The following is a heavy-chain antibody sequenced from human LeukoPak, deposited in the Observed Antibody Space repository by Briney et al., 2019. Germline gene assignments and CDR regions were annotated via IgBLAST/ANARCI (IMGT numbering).Heavy chain of an antibody. V-gene: IGHV3-7*01. CDR3: GRGWAVDF. CDR1: GFTLSNHW. Sequence: GGSLRLSCAASGFTLSNHWMIWVRQAPGKGLECVANIKQDGIEKYYLDSVKGRFTISRDNAKNSVYLQMNSRRVGDTAVYYCGRGWAVDFWGQGTLVTVSS. D-gene: IGHD5-24*01. J-gene: IGHJ4*02. CDR2: IKQDGIEK.